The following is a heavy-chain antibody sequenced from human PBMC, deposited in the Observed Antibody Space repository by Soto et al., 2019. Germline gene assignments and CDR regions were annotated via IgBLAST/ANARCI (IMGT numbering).Heavy chain of an antibody. CDR2: ISWNSGSI. J-gene: IGHJ6*02. CDR3: AKAPLYYYYGMDV. CDR1: GFTFDDYA. V-gene: IGHV3-9*01. Sequence: GGSLRLSCAASGFTFDDYAMNWVRQAPGKGLEWVSGISWNSGSIGYADSVKGRFTISRDNAKNSLYLQMNSLRAEDTALYYCAKAPLYYYYGMDVWGQGTTVTVSS.